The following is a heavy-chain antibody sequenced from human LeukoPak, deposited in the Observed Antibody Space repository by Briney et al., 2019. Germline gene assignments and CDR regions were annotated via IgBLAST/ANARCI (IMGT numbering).Heavy chain of an antibody. Sequence: GGSLRLSCAASGFTFSSYGMHWVRQAPGKGLEWVAVIWYDGSNKYCADSVKGRFTISRDNSKNTLYLQMNSLRAEDTAVYYCARTRLRWSPYGMDVWGQGTTVTVSS. CDR2: IWYDGSNK. V-gene: IGHV3-33*01. D-gene: IGHD4-23*01. CDR1: GFTFSSYG. CDR3: ARTRLRWSPYGMDV. J-gene: IGHJ6*02.